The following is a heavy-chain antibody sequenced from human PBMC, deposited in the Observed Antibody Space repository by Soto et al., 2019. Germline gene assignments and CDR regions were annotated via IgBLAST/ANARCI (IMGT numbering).Heavy chain of an antibody. CDR3: ASLYSYGRTDAFDI. D-gene: IGHD5-18*01. V-gene: IGHV1-69*13. Sequence: SVKVSCKASGGTFSSYAISWVRQAPGQGLEWMGGIIPIFGTANYAQKFQGRVTITADESTSTAYMELSSLRSEDTAVYYCASLYSYGRTDAFDIWGQGTMVTFS. CDR2: IIPIFGTA. J-gene: IGHJ3*02. CDR1: GGTFSSYA.